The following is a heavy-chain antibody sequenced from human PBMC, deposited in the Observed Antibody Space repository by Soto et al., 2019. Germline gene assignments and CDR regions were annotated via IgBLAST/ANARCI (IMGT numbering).Heavy chain of an antibody. V-gene: IGHV3-21*01. Sequence: EVQPVESGGGLVKPGGSLRLSCAASGFTFSSYSMNWVRQAPGKGLEWVSTISSRNNDMYYVDSVKGRFTISRDNARNSVYLQMNSLRADDTAVYYCARDVNGGFCGAWGQGTLVTVSS. J-gene: IGHJ5*02. CDR3: ARDVNGGFCGA. CDR1: GFTFSSYS. CDR2: ISSRNNDM. D-gene: IGHD2-21*01.